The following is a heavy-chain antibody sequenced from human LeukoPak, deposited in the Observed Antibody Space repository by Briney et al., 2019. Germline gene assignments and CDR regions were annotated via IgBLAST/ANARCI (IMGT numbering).Heavy chain of an antibody. V-gene: IGHV3-11*04. CDR3: ARDAAGGFWSGYYSPQFMDV. D-gene: IGHD3-3*01. CDR1: GFTFSGSW. CDR2: ISRSGNTI. Sequence: GGSLRLSCAASGFTFSGSWMSWIRQAPGKGLEWVSYISRSGNTIYYADSVKGRFTISRDNAKNSLYLQMNSLRAEDTAVYYCARDAAGGFWSGYYSPQFMDVWGKGTTVTVSS. J-gene: IGHJ6*03.